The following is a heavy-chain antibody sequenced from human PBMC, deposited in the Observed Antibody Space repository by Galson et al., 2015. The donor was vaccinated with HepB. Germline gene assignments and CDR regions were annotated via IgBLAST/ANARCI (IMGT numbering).Heavy chain of an antibody. CDR3: ARGRDLNPYSSSRSNWFDP. CDR2: IIPILGIA. V-gene: IGHV1-69*04. Sequence: SVKVSCKASGGTFSSYAISWVRQAPGQGLEWMGRIIPILGIANYAQKFQGRVTITADKSTSTAYMELSSLRSEDTAVYYCARGRDLNPYSSSRSNWFDPWGQGTLVTVSS. J-gene: IGHJ5*02. CDR1: GGTFSSYA. D-gene: IGHD6-13*01.